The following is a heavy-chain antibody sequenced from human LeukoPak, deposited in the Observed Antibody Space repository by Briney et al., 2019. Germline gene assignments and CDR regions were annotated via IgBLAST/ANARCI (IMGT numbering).Heavy chain of an antibody. Sequence: GGSLRLSCAASGFTFSSYSMSWVRHAPGKGLEWVSYISSSSSTIYYADSVKGRFTISRDNAKNSLYLQMNSLRDEDAAVYHCARDRGWLRFEFDYWGQGTLATVSS. CDR1: GFTFSSYS. CDR3: ARDRGWLRFEFDY. J-gene: IGHJ4*02. CDR2: ISSSSSTI. V-gene: IGHV3-48*02. D-gene: IGHD5-12*01.